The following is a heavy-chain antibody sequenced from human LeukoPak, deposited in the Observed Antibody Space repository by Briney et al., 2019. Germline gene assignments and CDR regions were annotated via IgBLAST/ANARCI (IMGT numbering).Heavy chain of an antibody. CDR1: GFTFSSYR. D-gene: IGHD2-15*01. CDR2: INSDESST. Sequence: PGGSLRLSCAASGFTFSSYRMHWVRHAPGKGLVWVSRINSDESSTTYADSVKGRFTISRDNAKNTLYLQMNSLRAEDTAVYYCARVVSGYFDYWGQGTLVTVSS. CDR3: ARVVSGYFDY. J-gene: IGHJ4*02. V-gene: IGHV3-74*01.